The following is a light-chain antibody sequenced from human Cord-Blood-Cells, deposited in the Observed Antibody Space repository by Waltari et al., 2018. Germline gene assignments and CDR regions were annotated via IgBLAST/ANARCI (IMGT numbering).Light chain of an antibody. V-gene: IGKV3-15*01. Sequence: EIVMTQSPATLSVSPGERATLPCRASQSVSSNIAWYPQEPGQAPRLLIYGASTRATGIPARFSGSGSGTEFTLTISSLQSEDFAVYYCQQYNNWPPKVSFGQGTKLEIK. CDR1: QSVSSN. CDR2: GAS. CDR3: QQYNNWPPKVS. J-gene: IGKJ2*03.